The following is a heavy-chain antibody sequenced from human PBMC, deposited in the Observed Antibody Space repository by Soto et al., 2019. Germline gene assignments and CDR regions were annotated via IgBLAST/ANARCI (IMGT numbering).Heavy chain of an antibody. D-gene: IGHD2-21*02. J-gene: IGHJ3*02. CDR2: IYPGDSDT. CDR3: ARQSGGLIVVVTAIGREDDAFDI. V-gene: IGHV5-51*01. Sequence: PGESLKISCKGSGYCITSYWIDWVRQMPGKGLEWMGIIYPGDSDTRYSPSFQGQVTISADKSISTAYLQWSSLKASDTAMYYCARQSGGLIVVVTAIGREDDAFDIWGQGTMVTVSS. CDR1: GYCITSYW.